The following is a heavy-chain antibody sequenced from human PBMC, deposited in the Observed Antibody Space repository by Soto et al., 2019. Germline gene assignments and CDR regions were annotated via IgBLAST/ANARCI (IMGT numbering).Heavy chain of an antibody. Sequence: QVQLVESGGGVVQPGRSLRLSCAASGFTFSSYGMHWVRQAPGKGLEWVAVIWYDGSNKYYADSVKGRFTFSRDNSKNTLYLQMNSLRAEDTAVYYCARDLTFLNYGMDVWGQGTTVTVSS. CDR3: ARDLTFLNYGMDV. J-gene: IGHJ6*02. D-gene: IGHD3-16*01. CDR1: GFTFSSYG. V-gene: IGHV3-33*01. CDR2: IWYDGSNK.